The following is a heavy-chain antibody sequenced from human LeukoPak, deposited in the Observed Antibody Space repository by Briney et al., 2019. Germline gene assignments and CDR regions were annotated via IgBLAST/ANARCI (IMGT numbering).Heavy chain of an antibody. CDR2: IYYSGST. CDR3: ARDQPFDY. V-gene: IGHV4-39*07. CDR1: GGSISSSSYY. J-gene: IGHJ4*02. Sequence: ASETLSLTCTVSGGSISSSSYYCGWIRQPPGEGLEWIGSIYYSGSTYYNPSLKSRVTISVDTSKNQFSLKLSSVTAADTAVYYCARDQPFDYWGQGTLVTVSS.